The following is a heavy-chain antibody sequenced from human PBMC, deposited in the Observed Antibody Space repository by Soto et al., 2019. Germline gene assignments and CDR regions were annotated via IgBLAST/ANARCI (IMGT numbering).Heavy chain of an antibody. CDR3: AKDSGYSSGWYRYYFDY. CDR1: GFTFSSYG. Sequence: QVQLVESGGGVVQPGRSLRLSCAASGFTFSSYGMHWVRQAPGKGLEWVAGISYDGSNKYYADSVKGRFTISRDNSKNTLYLQMNSLRAEDTAVYYCAKDSGYSSGWYRYYFDYWGQGTLVTVSS. V-gene: IGHV3-30*18. D-gene: IGHD6-19*01. J-gene: IGHJ4*02. CDR2: ISYDGSNK.